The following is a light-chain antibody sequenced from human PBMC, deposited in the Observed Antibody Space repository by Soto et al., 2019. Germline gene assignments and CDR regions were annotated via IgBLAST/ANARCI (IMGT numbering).Light chain of an antibody. Sequence: DIVMTQSPDSLAVSLGERATINCKSSQSVLYSSNNKNSVAWYQQKPGQPPQLLIYWASTRESGVPDRFSGSESGTDFTLTISSLQPEDIATYYCQESYSTSFGQGTKVEIK. CDR1: QSVLYSSNNKNS. J-gene: IGKJ1*01. CDR2: WAS. V-gene: IGKV4-1*01. CDR3: QESYSTS.